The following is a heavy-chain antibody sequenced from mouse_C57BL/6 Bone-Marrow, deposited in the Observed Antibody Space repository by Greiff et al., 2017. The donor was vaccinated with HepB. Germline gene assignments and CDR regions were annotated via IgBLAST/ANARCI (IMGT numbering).Heavy chain of an antibody. D-gene: IGHD1-1*01. V-gene: IGHV1-26*01. CDR2: INPNNGGT. J-gene: IGHJ4*01. Sequence: EVQLQQSGPELVKPGASVKISCKASGYTFTDYYMNWVKQSHGKSLEWIGDINPNNGGTSYNQKFKGKATLTVDKSSSTAYMELRSLTSEDSAVYYCARNYYGSSSLAMDYWGQGTSVTVSS. CDR3: ARNYYGSSSLAMDY. CDR1: GYTFTDYY.